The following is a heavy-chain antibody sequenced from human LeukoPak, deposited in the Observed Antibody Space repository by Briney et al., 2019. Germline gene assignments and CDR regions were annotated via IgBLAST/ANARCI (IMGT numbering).Heavy chain of an antibody. Sequence: GGSLRLSCAASGFTFRSYEMNGVRQAPGKGLEGVSYISSSCSTIYYADSVKGRFTISRDNPKNPLYLPMNSLRAEDTAVHYCAHGPDIVDYSYSMDVWGQETPLTVSS. CDR1: GFTFRSYE. J-gene: IGHJ6*02. V-gene: IGHV3-48*03. CDR3: AHGPDIVDYSYSMDV. CDR2: ISSSCSTI. D-gene: IGHD5-12*01.